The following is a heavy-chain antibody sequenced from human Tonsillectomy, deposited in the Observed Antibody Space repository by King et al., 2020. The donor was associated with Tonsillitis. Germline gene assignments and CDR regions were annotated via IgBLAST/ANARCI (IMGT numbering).Heavy chain of an antibody. CDR2: ISYDGSNK. D-gene: IGHD6-13*01. Sequence: VQLVESGGGVVQPGRSLRLSCAASGFTFSSYAMHWVRQAPGKGLEWVAVISYDGSNKYYADSVKGRFTISRDNSKNTLYLQMNSLRAEDTAVYYCARSGYSSSWHDAFDIWGQGTMGTVSS. V-gene: IGHV3-30*04. CDR1: GFTFSSYA. J-gene: IGHJ3*02. CDR3: ARSGYSSSWHDAFDI.